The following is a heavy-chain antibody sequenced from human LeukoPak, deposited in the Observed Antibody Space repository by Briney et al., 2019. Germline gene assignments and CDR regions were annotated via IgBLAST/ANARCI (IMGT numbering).Heavy chain of an antibody. CDR1: GGSISSSSYY. CDR2: IYYSGST. D-gene: IGHD5-24*01. V-gene: IGHV4-39*01. J-gene: IGHJ4*02. Sequence: SETLSLTCTVSGGSISSSSYYWGWIRQPPGKGLEWIGSIYYSGSTYYNPSLKSRVTISVDTSKNQFSLNLSSVTAADTAVYYCARRDGYNYYFDYWGQGTLVTVSS. CDR3: ARRDGYNYYFDY.